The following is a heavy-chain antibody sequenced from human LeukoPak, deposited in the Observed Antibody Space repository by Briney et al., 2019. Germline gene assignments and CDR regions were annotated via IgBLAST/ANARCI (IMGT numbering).Heavy chain of an antibody. J-gene: IGHJ5*02. V-gene: IGHV3-30*03. CDR1: GFTFSSYG. Sequence: GGSLRLSCAASGFTFSSYGMLWVRQAPGKGLEWVAVISYDGSNKYYADSVKGRFTISRDNSKNTLYLQMSSLRAEDTAVYYCARRSSSYWFDPWGQGTLVTVSS. D-gene: IGHD6-13*01. CDR2: ISYDGSNK. CDR3: ARRSSSYWFDP.